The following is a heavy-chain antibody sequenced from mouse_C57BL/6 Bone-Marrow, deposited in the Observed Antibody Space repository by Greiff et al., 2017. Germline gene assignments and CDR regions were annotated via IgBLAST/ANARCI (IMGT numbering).Heavy chain of an antibody. J-gene: IGHJ3*01. CDR1: GYTFTDYE. D-gene: IGHD2-10*02. Sequence: QVQLKESGAELVRPGASVTLSCKASGYTFTDYEMHWVKQTPVHGLEWIGAIDPETGGTAYNQKFQGKAILTADKSSSTAYMELRSLTSEDAAVYYCTREEYGNFAWFANWGQGTLVTVSA. V-gene: IGHV1-15*01. CDR3: TREEYGNFAWFAN. CDR2: IDPETGGT.